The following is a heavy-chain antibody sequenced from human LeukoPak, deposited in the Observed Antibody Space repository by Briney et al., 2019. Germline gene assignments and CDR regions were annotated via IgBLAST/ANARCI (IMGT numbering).Heavy chain of an antibody. CDR2: VYYSGRT. J-gene: IGHJ4*02. D-gene: IGHD1-26*01. Sequence: SEALSLTCTVSGASITIGGYYWGWIRQPPGKGLEWIGSVYYSGRTYYNPSFESRVAVSLDTSKNQFSLHLRSVTSADTAVFYCGRIDSALFHFWGQGTLVTVSS. CDR1: GASITIGGYY. V-gene: IGHV4-39*01. CDR3: GRIDSALFHF.